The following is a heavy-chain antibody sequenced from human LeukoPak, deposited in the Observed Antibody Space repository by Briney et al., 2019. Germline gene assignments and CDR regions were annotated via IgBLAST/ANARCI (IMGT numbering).Heavy chain of an antibody. V-gene: IGHV1-18*01. CDR3: ARDGTSTDDY. J-gene: IGHJ4*02. Sequence: ASVRVSCKTSGYNFSNFGINWVRQAPGQGLEWMGWISGNNDNPNYGQKFQGRFTVTTDSSTSTAYMELRNLRFDDTAVYYCARDGTSTDDYWGQGTLVTVSS. CDR2: ISGNNDNP. D-gene: IGHD2-2*01. CDR1: GYNFSNFG.